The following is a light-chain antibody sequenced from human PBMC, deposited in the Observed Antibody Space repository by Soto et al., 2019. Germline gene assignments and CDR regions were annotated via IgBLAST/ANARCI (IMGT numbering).Light chain of an antibody. J-gene: IGLJ2*01. CDR3: SSFSATTPTTVV. V-gene: IGLV2-14*01. Sequence: QSALTQPASVSGSPGQSITISCTGTSSDVGAYKYVSWYQQHPGKAPKLIIYEVSNRPSGVPNRFSASKSGNTASLTISGLQTEDEADYFCSSFSATTPTTVVFGGGTKVTVL. CDR2: EVS. CDR1: SSDVGAYKY.